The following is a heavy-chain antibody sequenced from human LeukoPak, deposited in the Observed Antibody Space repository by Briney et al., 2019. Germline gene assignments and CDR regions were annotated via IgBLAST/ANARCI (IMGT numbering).Heavy chain of an antibody. CDR1: GYTFTGYY. CDR3: ATAGVSWFDP. CDR2: FDPEDGET. V-gene: IGHV1-24*01. Sequence: ASVKVSCKASGYTFTGYYMHWVRQAPGKGLEWMGGFDPEDGETIYAQKFQGRVTMTEDTSTDTAYMELSSLRSEDTAVYYCATAGVSWFDPWGQGTLVTVSS. D-gene: IGHD3-10*01. J-gene: IGHJ5*02.